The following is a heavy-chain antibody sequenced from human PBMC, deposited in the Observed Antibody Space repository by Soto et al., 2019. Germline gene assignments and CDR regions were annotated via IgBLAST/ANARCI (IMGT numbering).Heavy chain of an antibody. J-gene: IGHJ3*01. D-gene: IGHD3-10*01. Sequence: GASVKVSCKASGYTFTGFYVHWVLQAPRQGLEWMGWINPRNGDKILAQKFEGRVTLTRDTSVTTAYMDLSSLNSDDTAVYYCARGPFGDSPIDFWGPGTMVTVSS. CDR3: ARGPFGDSPIDF. CDR2: INPRNGDK. V-gene: IGHV1-2*02. CDR1: GYTFTGFY.